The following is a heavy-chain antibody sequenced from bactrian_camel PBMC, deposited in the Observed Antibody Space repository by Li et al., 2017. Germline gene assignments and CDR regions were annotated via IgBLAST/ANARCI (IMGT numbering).Heavy chain of an antibody. V-gene: IGHV3-2*01. J-gene: IGHJ4*01. CDR3: ATDTNGGGYLIWGTYNC. D-gene: IGHD5*01. CDR1: GPSYNLNL. Sequence: HVQQVESGGGSVQAGGSLRLSCAASGPSYNLNLMGWFRQAPGREREAVAGVYVGSSTTFYTDSVKERFTISRDTSKNTLYLHMNNLKPEDTAVYYCATDTNGGGYLIWGTYNCWGQGTQVTVS. CDR2: VYVGSSTT.